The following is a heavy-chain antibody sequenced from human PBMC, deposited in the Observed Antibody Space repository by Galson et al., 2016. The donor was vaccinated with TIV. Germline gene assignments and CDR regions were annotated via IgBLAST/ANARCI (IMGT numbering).Heavy chain of an antibody. CDR1: GLVFSDYA. V-gene: IGHV3-30*04. J-gene: IGHJ1*01. CDR2: ISYDGSSQ. Sequence: SLRLSCAASGLVFSDYAMHWVRQAPGKGLEWVAVISYDGSSQYYANPVKGRFTVSRDDSKNTLFLQMNNLRVEDTAVYYCASHKLSGGTEEEEGEYFQHWGQGTLVTVSS. D-gene: IGHD2-15*01. CDR3: ASHKLSGGTEEEEGEYFQH.